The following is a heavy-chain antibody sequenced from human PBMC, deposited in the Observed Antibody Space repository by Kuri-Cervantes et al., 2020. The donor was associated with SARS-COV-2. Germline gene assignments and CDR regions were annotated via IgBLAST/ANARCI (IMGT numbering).Heavy chain of an antibody. J-gene: IGHJ5*02. Sequence: SVTVSCKASGGTFSSYAISWVRQAPGQGLEWMGGIIPIFGTANYAQKFQGRVTITADESTSTAYMELGSLRSEDTAVYYCVREGAIFGANWSDPWGQGTPVTVSS. V-gene: IGHV1-69*13. CDR3: VREGAIFGANWSDP. CDR1: GGTFSSYA. D-gene: IGHD3-3*01. CDR2: IIPIFGTA.